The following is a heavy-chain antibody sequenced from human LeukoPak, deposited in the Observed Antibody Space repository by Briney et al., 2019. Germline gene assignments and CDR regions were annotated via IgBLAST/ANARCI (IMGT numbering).Heavy chain of an antibody. CDR2: IYSGGST. CDR3: ARSYYYDSSGYYPYGMDV. Sequence: PGGSLRLSCAASGFTVSSNYMSWVRQAPGKGLEWVSVIYSGGSTYYADSVKGRFTISRHNSKNTLYLQMNSLRAEDTAVYYCARSYYYDSSGYYPYGMDVWGQGTTVTVSS. CDR1: GFTVSSNY. D-gene: IGHD3-22*01. V-gene: IGHV3-53*04. J-gene: IGHJ6*02.